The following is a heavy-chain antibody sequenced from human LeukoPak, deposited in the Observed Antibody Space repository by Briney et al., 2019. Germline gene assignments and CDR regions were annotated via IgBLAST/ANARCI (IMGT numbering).Heavy chain of an antibody. Sequence: ASVKVSCKASGYTFTSYGISWVRQAPGQGLEWMGWISAYNGNTNYAQKLQGRVTMTTDTSTSTAYMELRSLRSDDTAVYYCARAMATAHLDAFDIWGQGTMVTVSS. J-gene: IGHJ3*02. CDR2: ISAYNGNT. CDR3: ARAMATAHLDAFDI. D-gene: IGHD5-24*01. V-gene: IGHV1-18*01. CDR1: GYTFTSYG.